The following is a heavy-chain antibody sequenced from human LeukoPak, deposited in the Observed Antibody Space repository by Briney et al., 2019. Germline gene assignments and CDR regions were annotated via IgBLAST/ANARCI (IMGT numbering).Heavy chain of an antibody. V-gene: IGHV3-7*01. J-gene: IGHJ6*03. Sequence: GGSLRLSCAASGFTFSSYWMSWVRQAPGKGLEWVANIKQDGSEKYYVDSVKGRFTISRDNAKNSLYLQMNSLRAEDTAVYYCARAPGVSGWPTMHYYYYMDVWGKGTTVTVS. CDR1: GFTFSSYW. CDR2: IKQDGSEK. CDR3: ARAPGVSGWPTMHYYYYMDV. D-gene: IGHD6-19*01.